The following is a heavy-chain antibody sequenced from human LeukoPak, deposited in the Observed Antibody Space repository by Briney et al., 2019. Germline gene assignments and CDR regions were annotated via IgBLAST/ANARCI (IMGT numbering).Heavy chain of an antibody. CDR1: GGTFSSYA. Sequence: GASVEVSCKASGGTFSSYAISWVRQAPGQGLEWMGRIIPIFGTANYAQKFQGRVTITTDESTSTAYMELSSLRSEDTAVYYCARDWGVGLRYYYYYMDVWGKGTTVTVSS. V-gene: IGHV1-69*05. J-gene: IGHJ6*03. CDR3: ARDWGVGLRYYYYYMDV. D-gene: IGHD3-16*01. CDR2: IIPIFGTA.